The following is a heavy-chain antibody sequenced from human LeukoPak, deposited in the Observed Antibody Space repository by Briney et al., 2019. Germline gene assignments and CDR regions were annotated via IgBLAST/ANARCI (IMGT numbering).Heavy chain of an antibody. J-gene: IGHJ4*02. Sequence: ASVKVSCKASGGTFSSYAISWVRQAPGQGLEWMGGIIPIFGTANYAQKFQGRVTITADESTSTAYMELSSLRSEDTAVYYCARRVWAGGGPQANWGQGTLVTVSS. V-gene: IGHV1-69*13. D-gene: IGHD3-16*01. CDR3: ARRVWAGGGPQAN. CDR1: GGTFSSYA. CDR2: IIPIFGTA.